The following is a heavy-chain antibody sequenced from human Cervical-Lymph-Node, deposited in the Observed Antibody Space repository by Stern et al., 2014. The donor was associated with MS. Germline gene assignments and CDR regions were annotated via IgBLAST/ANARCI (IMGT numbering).Heavy chain of an antibody. Sequence: MQLVESGGGVVQPGKSLRLSCAASGFSFSSHGMHWVRQAPGKGLEYVAVISHDGNSRFYADSVKGRFTISRDNSKNTLYLEMNSLRVEDTAMFYCARDMDKATVEPPALDYWGQGTLVTVSS. D-gene: IGHD5-18*01. V-gene: IGHV3-30*03. CDR2: ISHDGNSR. J-gene: IGHJ4*02. CDR3: ARDMDKATVEPPALDY. CDR1: GFSFSSHG.